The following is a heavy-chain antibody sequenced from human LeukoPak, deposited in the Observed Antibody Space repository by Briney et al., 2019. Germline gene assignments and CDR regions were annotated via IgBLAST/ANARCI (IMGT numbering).Heavy chain of an antibody. V-gene: IGHV3-7*01. J-gene: IGHJ4*02. D-gene: IGHD1-14*01. CDR1: GFTFSSYW. CDR2: IKQDGSEK. Sequence: GGSLRLSCAASGFTFSSYWMSWVRRAPGKGLEWVANIKQDGSEKYYVDSVKGRFTISRDSAKNSLYLQMNSLRAEDTAVYYCARAEGEGYFDYWGQGTLVTVSS. CDR3: ARAEGEGYFDY.